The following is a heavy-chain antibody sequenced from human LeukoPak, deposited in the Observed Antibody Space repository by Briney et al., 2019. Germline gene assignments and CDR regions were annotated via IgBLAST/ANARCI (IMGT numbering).Heavy chain of an antibody. Sequence: GGSLRLSSAASGFTFSSYWMSWVRQAPGKGLEWVANIKQDGSEKYYVDSVKGRFTISRDNAKNSLYLQMNSLRAEDTAVYYCARDGSSWYLSRYYFDYWGQGTLVTVSS. D-gene: IGHD6-13*01. V-gene: IGHV3-7*01. CDR2: IKQDGSEK. CDR1: GFTFSSYW. J-gene: IGHJ4*02. CDR3: ARDGSSWYLSRYYFDY.